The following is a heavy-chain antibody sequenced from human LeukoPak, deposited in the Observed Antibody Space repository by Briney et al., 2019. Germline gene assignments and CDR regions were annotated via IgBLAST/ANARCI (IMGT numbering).Heavy chain of an antibody. CDR1: GFTVSSNY. J-gene: IGHJ4*02. CDR2: IYSGGST. V-gene: IGHV3-53*01. Sequence: GGSLRLSCAASGFTVSSNYMSWVRQAPGKGLEWVSVIYSGGSTYYADSVKGRFTISRDNSKNTLYLQMNSLRAEDTAVYYCARWITYCGGDCYKFFDYWGQGTLVTVSS. CDR3: ARWITYCGGDCYKFFDY. D-gene: IGHD2-21*02.